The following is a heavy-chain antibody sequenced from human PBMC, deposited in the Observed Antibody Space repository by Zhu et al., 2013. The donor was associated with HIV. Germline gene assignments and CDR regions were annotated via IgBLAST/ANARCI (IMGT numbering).Heavy chain of an antibody. D-gene: IGHD3-22*01. V-gene: IGHV1-69*01. J-gene: IGHJ2*01. CDR3: ASTYYYDSSGANYWYFDL. CDR2: IIPIFGTA. CDR1: GGTFSSYA. Sequence: VQLVQSGAEVKKPGSSVKVSCKASGGTFSSYAISWVRRAPGQGLEWMGGIIPIFGTANYAQKFQGRVTITADESTSTAYVELSSLRSEDTAVYYCASTYYYDSSGANYWYFDLWGRGTLVTVSS.